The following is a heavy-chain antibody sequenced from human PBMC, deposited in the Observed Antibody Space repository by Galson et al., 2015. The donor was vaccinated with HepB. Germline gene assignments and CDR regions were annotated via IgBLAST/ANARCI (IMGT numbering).Heavy chain of an antibody. CDR1: GFTFGSYS. CDR3: VKERESSGYFDY. J-gene: IGHJ4*02. D-gene: IGHD3-22*01. Sequence: SLRLSCAASGFTFGSYSMSWVRQAPGKGLEWVSAISGSGARTYYPDSVKGRFTISRDNSKNTVYLQMNSLRAEDTAVYHCVKERESSGYFDYWGQGNLVTVSS. CDR2: ISGSGART. V-gene: IGHV3-23*01.